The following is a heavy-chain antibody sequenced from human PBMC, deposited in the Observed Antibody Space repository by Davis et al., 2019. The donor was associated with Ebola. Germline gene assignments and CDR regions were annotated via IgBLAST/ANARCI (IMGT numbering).Heavy chain of an antibody. CDR1: GASTSSGDYF. CDR2: INEAGST. J-gene: IGHJ4*02. Sequence: PSETLSLTCSVSGASTSSGDYFWSWIRQPPGKGLEWIGYINEAGSTYYNPSFKSRVTLSLDMTRNEVALKVTSVIPADTAVYYCATSTRDRQFDSWGQGTLVTVSS. D-gene: IGHD3-10*01. V-gene: IGHV4-30-4*01. CDR3: ATSTRDRQFDS.